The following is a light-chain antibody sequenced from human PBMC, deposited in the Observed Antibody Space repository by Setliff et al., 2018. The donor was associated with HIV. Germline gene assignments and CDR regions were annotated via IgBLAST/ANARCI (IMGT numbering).Light chain of an antibody. V-gene: IGLV1-47*01. CDR2: RNN. CDR3: AAWDDSLSGLYV. CDR1: SSNIGTNY. Sequence: ALTQPPSASGTPGQRVTISCSGSSSNIGTNYVYWYQQLPGTAPKLLIYRNNQRPSGVPDRFSGSKSGTSASLAISGLRSEDEADYYCAAWDDSLSGLYVFGAGTKGTVL. J-gene: IGLJ1*01.